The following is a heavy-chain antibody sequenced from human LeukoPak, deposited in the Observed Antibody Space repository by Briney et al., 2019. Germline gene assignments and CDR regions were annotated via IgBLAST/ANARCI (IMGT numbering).Heavy chain of an antibody. CDR1: GFTVSSNN. CDR3: ARDRGGYTTSWYGYYFDY. Sequence: GGSLRLSCAASGFTVSSNNMNWVRQAPGQGLEWVSVIFSGGNTYYADSVKGRFTISRDNSKNTLYLQMNSLRAEDTAVYYCARDRGGYTTSWYGYYFDYWGQGTLVTVSS. V-gene: IGHV3-66*02. CDR2: IFSGGNT. J-gene: IGHJ4*02. D-gene: IGHD6-13*01.